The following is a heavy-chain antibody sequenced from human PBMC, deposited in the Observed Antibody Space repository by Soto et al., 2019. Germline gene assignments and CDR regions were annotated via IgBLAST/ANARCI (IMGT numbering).Heavy chain of an antibody. D-gene: IGHD3-10*01. CDR3: ARWMVRGAPNWFDP. V-gene: IGHV4-34*01. CDR2: INHSGST. CDR1: GGSFSGYY. J-gene: IGHJ5*02. Sequence: SETLSLTCAVYGGSFSGYYWSWIRQPPGKGLEWIGEINHSGSTNYNPSLKSRVTISVDTSKNQFSLKLSSVTAADTAVYYCARWMVRGAPNWFDPWGHGTLVTVSS.